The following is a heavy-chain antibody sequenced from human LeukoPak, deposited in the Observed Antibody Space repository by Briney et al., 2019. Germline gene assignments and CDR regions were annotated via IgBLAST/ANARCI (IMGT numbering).Heavy chain of an antibody. CDR3: ARLDWLSPAPPRY. CDR2: IYYSGST. J-gene: IGHJ4*02. CDR1: GGSISSYY. D-gene: IGHD3/OR15-3a*01. V-gene: IGHV4-59*08. Sequence: SETLSLTCTVSGGSISSYYWSWIRQPPGKGLEWIGYIYYSGSTNYNPSLKSRVTISVDTSKNQFSLKLSSVTAADTAVYYCARLDWLSPAPPRYWGQGTLVTVSS.